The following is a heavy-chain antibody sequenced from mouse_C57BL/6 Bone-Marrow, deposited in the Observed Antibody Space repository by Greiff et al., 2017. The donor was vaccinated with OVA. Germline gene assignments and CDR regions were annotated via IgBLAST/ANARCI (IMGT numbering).Heavy chain of an antibody. Sequence: EVKLMESGGGLVQPGGSLSLSCAASGFTFTDYYMSWVRQPPGKALEWLGFIRNKANGYTTEYSASVKGRFTISRDNSQSILYLQMNALRAEDSATYYCARYIVTTVYHYYAMDYWGQGTSVTVSS. CDR1: GFTFTDYY. D-gene: IGHD2-5*01. CDR2: IRNKANGYTT. CDR3: ARYIVTTVYHYYAMDY. J-gene: IGHJ4*01. V-gene: IGHV7-3*01.